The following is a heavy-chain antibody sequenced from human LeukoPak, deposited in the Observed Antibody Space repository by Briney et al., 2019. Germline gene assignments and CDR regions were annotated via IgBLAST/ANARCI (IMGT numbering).Heavy chain of an antibody. CDR2: ISSGGDIM. CDR1: GLRFSDYY. Sequence: GGSLRLSCAASGLRFSDYYVSWIRQAPGKGLQWVSYISSGGDIMHYADSVKGRFTSSRDNAKNSLYLQMNSLRAEDTAVYYCARDPYSGRYGDYYYYYMDVWGKGTTVTISS. D-gene: IGHD1-26*01. J-gene: IGHJ6*03. CDR3: ARDPYSGRYGDYYYYYMDV. V-gene: IGHV3-11*04.